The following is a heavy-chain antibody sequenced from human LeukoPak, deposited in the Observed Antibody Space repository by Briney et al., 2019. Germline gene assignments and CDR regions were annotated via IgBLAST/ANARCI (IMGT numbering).Heavy chain of an antibody. CDR2: ISGSGGST. CDR1: GFTFRSYA. Sequence: GGSLRLSCAASGFTFRSYAMSWVRQAPGKGLEWVSAISGSGGSTYYADSVKGRFTISRDNSKNTLYLQMNSLRAEDTAVYYCRVFEIEYSSSNYDYWGQGTLVTVSS. V-gene: IGHV3-23*01. J-gene: IGHJ4*02. D-gene: IGHD6-6*01. CDR3: RVFEIEYSSSNYDY.